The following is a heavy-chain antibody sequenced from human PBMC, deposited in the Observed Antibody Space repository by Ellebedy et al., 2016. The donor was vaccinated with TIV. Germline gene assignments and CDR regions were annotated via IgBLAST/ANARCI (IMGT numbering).Heavy chain of an antibody. Sequence: GGSLRLXXAASGFTFTNVWMTWVRQAPGKGLEWVGRIRSKAVGETTDYAVSVQGRFTISRDDSKKMVFLQMNSLKTEDTAMYYCASGAPSGTFYDYWGQGTLVTVSS. J-gene: IGHJ4*02. CDR2: IRSKAVGETT. D-gene: IGHD6-13*01. V-gene: IGHV3-15*01. CDR3: ASGAPSGTFYDY. CDR1: GFTFTNVW.